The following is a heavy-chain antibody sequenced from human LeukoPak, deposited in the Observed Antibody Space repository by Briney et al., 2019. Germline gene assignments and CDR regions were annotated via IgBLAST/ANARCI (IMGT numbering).Heavy chain of an antibody. D-gene: IGHD6-19*01. CDR1: GFTFNNYW. CDR2: INSDASTT. V-gene: IGHV3-74*01. CDR3: AKDIAVAALDGAY. J-gene: IGHJ4*02. Sequence: GGSLRLSCAASGFTFNNYWMHWVRHAPGKGLGWVSRINSDASTTNYVESVKGRFTISRDNSKNTLYLQMNSLRAEDTAVYYCAKDIAVAALDGAYWGQGTLVTVSS.